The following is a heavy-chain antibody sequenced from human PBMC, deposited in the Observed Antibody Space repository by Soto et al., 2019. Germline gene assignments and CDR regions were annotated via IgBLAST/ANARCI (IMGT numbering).Heavy chain of an antibody. CDR2: IYPGDSDT. D-gene: IGHD6-19*01. Sequence: PGESLKISCKGSGYSFTSYWIGWVRQMPGKGLEWMGIIYPGDSDTRYSPSFQGQVTISADKSISTAYLQWSSLKASDTAMYYCARLGRGIAVAGPYYYGMDVWGQGTTVTVSS. V-gene: IGHV5-51*01. CDR3: ARLGRGIAVAGPYYYGMDV. CDR1: GYSFTSYW. J-gene: IGHJ6*02.